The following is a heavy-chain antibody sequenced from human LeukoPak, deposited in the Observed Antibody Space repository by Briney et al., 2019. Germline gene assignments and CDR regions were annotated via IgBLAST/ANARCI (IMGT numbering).Heavy chain of an antibody. CDR1: GGSISSYY. V-gene: IGHV4-59*12. J-gene: IGHJ4*02. CDR3: ARGYGYQNFDY. Sequence: PSETLSLTCTVSGGSISSYYWSWIRQTPGKGLEWIGNIFDSGNTNYNPSLQSRVTMSVDTSKNQFSVHLNSVTAADTAVYYCARGYGYQNFDYWGQGTLVTVSS. CDR2: IFDSGNT. D-gene: IGHD5-24*01.